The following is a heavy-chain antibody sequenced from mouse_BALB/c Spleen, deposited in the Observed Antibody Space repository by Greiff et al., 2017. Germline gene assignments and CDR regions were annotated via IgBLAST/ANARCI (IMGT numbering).Heavy chain of an antibody. Sequence: EVNVVESGGGLVQPGGSRKLSCAASGFTFSSFGMHWVRQAPEKGLEWVAYISSGSSTIYYADTVKGRFTISRDNPKNTLFLQMTSLRSEDTAMYYCARSRVYYAMDYWGQGTSVTVSS. CDR3: ARSRVYYAMDY. J-gene: IGHJ4*01. CDR2: ISSGSSTI. V-gene: IGHV5-17*02. CDR1: GFTFSSFG.